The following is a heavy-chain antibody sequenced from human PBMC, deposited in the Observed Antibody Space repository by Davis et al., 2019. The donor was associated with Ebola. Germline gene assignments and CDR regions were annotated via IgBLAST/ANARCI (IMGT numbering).Heavy chain of an antibody. CDR2: ISAYNGNT. J-gene: IGHJ4*02. V-gene: IGHV1-18*01. Sequence: AASVQVSCKASGYTFTNYAMNWVCHAPAPGLEWMGWISAYNGNTNYPQKLQGRVTMTTDTSTSTAYIELRSLRTDDTAVYYCARDLVITPIDYWGQGTLVTVSS. CDR1: GYTFTNYA. CDR3: ARDLVITPIDY. D-gene: IGHD4-23*01.